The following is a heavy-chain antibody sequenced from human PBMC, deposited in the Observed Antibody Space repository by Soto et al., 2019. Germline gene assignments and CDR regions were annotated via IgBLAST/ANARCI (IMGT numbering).Heavy chain of an antibody. V-gene: IGHV3-23*01. CDR3: AKNAMSTVTRRGQYFDS. Sequence: EVQLLESGGGLVQPGGSLRLSCAASGFTFNTYAMSWVRQAPGEGLEWVPGIGGGTGATYNADSVKGRFIISRDNSKNTLYLQMNNLRVEDTAVYYCAKNAMSTVTRRGQYFDSWGQGTLVTVSS. J-gene: IGHJ4*02. CDR2: IGGGTGAT. D-gene: IGHD4-17*01. CDR1: GFTFNTYA.